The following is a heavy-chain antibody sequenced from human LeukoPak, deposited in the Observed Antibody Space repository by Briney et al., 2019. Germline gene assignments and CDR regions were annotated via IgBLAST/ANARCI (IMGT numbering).Heavy chain of an antibody. D-gene: IGHD3-10*01. CDR1: GFTFSSHW. V-gene: IGHV3-74*01. J-gene: IGHJ4*02. Sequence: GGSLRLSCAASGFTFSSHWMHWVRQAPEKGLVWVSRIYNDGSSTTYADSVKGRFTISRDNAKNTLYLQMNSLRAEDTAVYYCVRKGPGSGTGYFDYWGQGTLVTVSS. CDR2: IYNDGSST. CDR3: VRKGPGSGTGYFDY.